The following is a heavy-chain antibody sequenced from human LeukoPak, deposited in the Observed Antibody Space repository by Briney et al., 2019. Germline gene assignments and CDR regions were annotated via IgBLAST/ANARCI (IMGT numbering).Heavy chain of an antibody. CDR2: IKNKTDGGTT. Sequence: GGSLTLSCAASGFTFSNAWMSWVRQAPGKGLEWVGRIKNKTDGGTTDYAAPVKGRFTISRDDSKNTLYLQMNSLKTEDTAVYYCTTPNGSPRRDAFDIWGQGTMVTVSS. CDR3: TTPNGSPRRDAFDI. D-gene: IGHD2-8*01. V-gene: IGHV3-15*01. J-gene: IGHJ3*02. CDR1: GFTFSNAW.